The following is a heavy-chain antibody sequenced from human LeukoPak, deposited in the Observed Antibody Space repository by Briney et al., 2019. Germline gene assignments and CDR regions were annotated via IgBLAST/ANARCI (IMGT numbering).Heavy chain of an antibody. Sequence: SQTLSLTCAISGDSVSSNSAAWNWIRQSPSRGLEWLGRTYYRSKWYNDYAVSVKSRITINPDPSKNQFSRQLNSVTPEDTAVYYCAREIITMVRGVIPYYYYYYMDVWGKGTTVTVSS. CDR2: TYYRSKWYN. CDR1: GDSVSSNSAA. CDR3: AREIITMVRGVIPYYYYYYMDV. D-gene: IGHD3-10*01. V-gene: IGHV6-1*01. J-gene: IGHJ6*03.